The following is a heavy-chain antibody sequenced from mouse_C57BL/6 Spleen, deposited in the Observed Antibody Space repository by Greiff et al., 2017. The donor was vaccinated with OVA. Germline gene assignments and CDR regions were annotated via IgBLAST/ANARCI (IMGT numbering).Heavy chain of an antibody. D-gene: IGHD2-5*01. CDR3: ARAYYSNSYYAMDY. CDR2: IYPGSGST. J-gene: IGHJ4*01. CDR1: GYTFTSYW. Sequence: QVQLQQPGAGLVKPGASVKMSCKASGYTFTSYWITWVKQRPGQGLEWIGDIYPGSGSTNYNEKFKSKATLTVETASSTAYMQLSSLTSEDSAVYYCARAYYSNSYYAMDYWGQGTSVTVSS. V-gene: IGHV1-55*01.